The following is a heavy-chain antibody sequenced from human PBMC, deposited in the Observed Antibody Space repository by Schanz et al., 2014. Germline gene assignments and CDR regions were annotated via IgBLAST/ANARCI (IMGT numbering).Heavy chain of an antibody. Sequence: QVQLIQSGAEVKKPGASVKVSCTASGYTFTSYGINWVRQAPGQGLEWMGWISAYNGNTNYAQKLQGRVTMTTDTSTGTADMELRSLRSDDTAVYYCARDRRRYCSTASCLHDNWFDPWGQGTLVIVSS. J-gene: IGHJ5*02. CDR2: ISAYNGNT. CDR1: GYTFTSYG. D-gene: IGHD2-2*01. CDR3: ARDRRRYCSTASCLHDNWFDP. V-gene: IGHV1-18*01.